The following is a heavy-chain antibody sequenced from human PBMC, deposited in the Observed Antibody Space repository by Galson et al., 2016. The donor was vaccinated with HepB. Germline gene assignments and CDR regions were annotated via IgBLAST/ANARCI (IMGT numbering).Heavy chain of an antibody. CDR3: VTGDNYWRWGSKEN. D-gene: IGHD3-16*01. CDR1: GGSISGNNW. CDR2: IFHSGST. V-gene: IGHV4-4*02. J-gene: IGHJ4*02. Sequence: ETLSLTCAVSGGSISGNNWWSWVRQPPGKRLEWIGEIFHSGSTNYNPSLKSRVTMSVDKSKNYFSLTLASVTAADTAVYYCVTGDNYWRWGSKENWGQGTLATVSS.